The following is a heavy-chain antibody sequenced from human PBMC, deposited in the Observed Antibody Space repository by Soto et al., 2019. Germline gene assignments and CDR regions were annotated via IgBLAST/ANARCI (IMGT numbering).Heavy chain of an antibody. CDR2: IIPIFGTA. Sequence: ASVKVSCKASGGTFSSYAISWVRQAPGQGLEWMGGIIPIFGTANYAQKFQGRVTITADESTSTAYMELSSLRSEDTAVYYCARFPFGYDSSGYFDYWGQGTLVTV. V-gene: IGHV1-69*13. CDR1: GGTFSSYA. J-gene: IGHJ4*02. D-gene: IGHD3-22*01. CDR3: ARFPFGYDSSGYFDY.